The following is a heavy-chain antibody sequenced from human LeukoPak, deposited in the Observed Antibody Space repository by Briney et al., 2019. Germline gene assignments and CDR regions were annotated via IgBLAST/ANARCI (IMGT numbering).Heavy chain of an antibody. D-gene: IGHD1-26*01. CDR3: AKDRTVGASYWYFDL. J-gene: IGHJ2*01. Sequence: ASVKVSCKASGYTFTSYGISWVRQAPGQGLEWMGWISAYNGNTNYAQKLQGRVTMTTDTSTSTAYMELRSLRSDDTAIYYCAKDRTVGASYWYFDLWGRGTLVTVSS. CDR1: GYTFTSYG. V-gene: IGHV1-18*01. CDR2: ISAYNGNT.